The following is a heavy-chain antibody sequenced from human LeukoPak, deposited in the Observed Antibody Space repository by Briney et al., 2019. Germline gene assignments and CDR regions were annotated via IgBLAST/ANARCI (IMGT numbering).Heavy chain of an antibody. D-gene: IGHD6-13*01. Sequence: PGGSLRLSCAASGFTFSSYDMHWVRQGTGKGLEWVSAIDTAGDPYYPGSVKGRFTISRENAKNSLYLQMNSLRAGDTAVYYCARVAAAGHFDYWGQGTLVTVSS. CDR3: ARVAAAGHFDY. J-gene: IGHJ4*02. CDR2: IDTAGDP. CDR1: GFTFSSYD. V-gene: IGHV3-13*05.